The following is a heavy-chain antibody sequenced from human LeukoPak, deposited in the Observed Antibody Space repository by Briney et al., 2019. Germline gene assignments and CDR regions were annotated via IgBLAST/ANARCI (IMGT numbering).Heavy chain of an antibody. J-gene: IGHJ5*02. CDR1: GFTFSNAW. Sequence: GGSLRLSCAASGFTFSNAWMNWVRQAPGKGLEWVGRIRSNSDGGTIDYAAPVKGRFTLSRDDSKTTLYLQMNSLQTEDTAVYYCATDFYDSTWGQGTLVTASS. D-gene: IGHD3-22*01. CDR2: IRSNSDGGTI. CDR3: ATDFYDST. V-gene: IGHV3-15*07.